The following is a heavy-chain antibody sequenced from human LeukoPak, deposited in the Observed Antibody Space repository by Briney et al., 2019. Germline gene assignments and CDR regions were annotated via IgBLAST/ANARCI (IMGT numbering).Heavy chain of an antibody. J-gene: IGHJ3*02. D-gene: IGHD1-1*01. CDR1: GGSISASGHY. CDR3: ARHNDPGHAFDI. CDR2: IYYSGST. Sequence: SETLSLTCTVSGGSISASGHYWGWIRQPPGEGLEWIGSIYYSGSTYYNPSLRSRVTISLDTSKNQFSLKVNSVTAADTAVYYCARHNDPGHAFDIWGQGTMVTVSS. V-gene: IGHV4-39*01.